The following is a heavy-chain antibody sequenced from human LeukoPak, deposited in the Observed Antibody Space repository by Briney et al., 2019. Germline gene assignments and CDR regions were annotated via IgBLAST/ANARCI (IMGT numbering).Heavy chain of an antibody. CDR1: GYTFTSYY. CDR3: ARGVDGYDSSTAFDI. V-gene: IGHV1-69*13. CDR2: IIPIFGTA. J-gene: IGHJ3*02. D-gene: IGHD3-22*01. Sequence: SVKVSCKASGYTFTSYYMHWVRQAPGQGLEWMGGIIPIFGTANYAQKFQGRVTITADESTSTAYMELSSLRSEDTAVYYCARGVDGYDSSTAFDIWGQGTMVTVSS.